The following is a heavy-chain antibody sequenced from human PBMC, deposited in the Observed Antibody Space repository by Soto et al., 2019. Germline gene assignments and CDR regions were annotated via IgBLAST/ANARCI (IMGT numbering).Heavy chain of an antibody. J-gene: IGHJ6*02. CDR1: GFSVSSDY. CDR2: IYSGGDT. V-gene: IGHV3-53*01. D-gene: IGHD3-10*01. CDR3: TRAGSDPGNFYISNYYAMDV. Sequence: EVQLVESGGTSIQPGGSLRLPCAASGFSVSSDYMSWVRQAPGKGLEWVSLIYSGGDTYYADSVKGRFTISRDISSNTIYLHMTSLRADDTAIYYCTRAGSDPGNFYISNYYAMDVWGRGTTVTVSS.